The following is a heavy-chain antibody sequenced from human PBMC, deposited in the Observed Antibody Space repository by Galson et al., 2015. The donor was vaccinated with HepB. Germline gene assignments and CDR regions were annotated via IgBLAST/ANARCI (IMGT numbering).Heavy chain of an antibody. Sequence: QSGAEVKKPGESLRISCKGSGYSFTSYWISWVRQMPGKGLEWMGRIDPSASYTNYSPSFQGHVTISADKSISTAYLQWSSLKASDTAMYYCARPHYSSSPYYYYGMDVWGQGTTVTVSS. J-gene: IGHJ6*02. CDR3: ARPHYSSSPYYYYGMDV. V-gene: IGHV5-10-1*01. CDR1: GYSFTSYW. CDR2: IDPSASYT. D-gene: IGHD6-6*01.